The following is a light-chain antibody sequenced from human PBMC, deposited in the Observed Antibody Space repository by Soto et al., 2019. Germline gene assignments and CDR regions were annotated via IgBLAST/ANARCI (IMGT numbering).Light chain of an antibody. Sequence: QSALTQPASESGSPGQSITISCTGTSSDVGGYNYVSWYQQHPGKAPKLMIFDVTNRPSGVSNRFSGSKSGNTASLTISGLQAEDEADYYCSSYTSSISYVFGPGTKVTVL. J-gene: IGLJ1*01. V-gene: IGLV2-14*01. CDR1: SSDVGGYNY. CDR3: SSYTSSISYV. CDR2: DVT.